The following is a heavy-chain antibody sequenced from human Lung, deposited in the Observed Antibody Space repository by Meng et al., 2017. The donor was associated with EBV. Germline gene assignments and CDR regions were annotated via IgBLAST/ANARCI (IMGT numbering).Heavy chain of an antibody. V-gene: IGHV4-61*03. Sequence: QVPLPESGPGLVKPWETLSLTCSVSGGSVSSGGYYWSWIRQPPGKGLEWIGYIDDSGSTNNNPSLKSRVTISVDTSKNHFSLSLSSVTAADTAVYYCARDPAWTAAGSFDYWGQGTLVTVSS. CDR2: IDDSGST. CDR1: GGSVSSGGYY. CDR3: ARDPAWTAAGSFDY. J-gene: IGHJ4*02. D-gene: IGHD6-13*01.